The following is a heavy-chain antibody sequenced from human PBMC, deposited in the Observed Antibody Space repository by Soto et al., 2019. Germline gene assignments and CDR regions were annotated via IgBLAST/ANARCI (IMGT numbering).Heavy chain of an antibody. Sequence: LRLSCAASGFTFSSYAMHCVRQAPVEWLEWVAVISYDGSNKYYADSVKGRFTISRDNSKNTLYLQMNSLRAEDTAVYYCARDGGGFGAVQRRYGMDVWGQGTTVTVSS. CDR3: ARDGGGFGAVQRRYGMDV. V-gene: IGHV3-30-3*01. CDR1: GFTFSSYA. CDR2: ISYDGSNK. J-gene: IGHJ6*02. D-gene: IGHD3-10*01.